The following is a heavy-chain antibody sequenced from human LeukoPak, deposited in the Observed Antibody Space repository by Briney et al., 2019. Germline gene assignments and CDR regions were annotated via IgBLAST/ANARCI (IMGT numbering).Heavy chain of an antibody. J-gene: IGHJ4*02. CDR3: ASGSLCGGILEY. V-gene: IGHV3-7*01. CDR1: GFTFSSYM. CDR2: IKPDGGEK. Sequence: GGSLRLSCPASGFTFSSYMMTWVRQAPGKGLEWVANIKPDGGEKFYVDSVRGRFTISRDNAKNSLCLQMNSLRAEETAVYYGASGSLCGGILEYWGEGALVIVSS. D-gene: IGHD2-21*01.